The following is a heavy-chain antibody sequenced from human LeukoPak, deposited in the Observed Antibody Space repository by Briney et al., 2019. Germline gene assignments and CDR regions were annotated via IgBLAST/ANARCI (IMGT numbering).Heavy chain of an antibody. D-gene: IGHD4-23*01. J-gene: IGHJ4*02. CDR2: MYYSGST. V-gene: IGHV4-59*08. Sequence: SETLSLTCTVSGASISSYYWSWLRQPPGKGLEWIAFMYYSGSTNYNPSLKSRVTISLDTSKNQFSLKLSSVTAADTAVYYCARRSISGNSWDYFDYWGQGTLVTVSS. CDR1: GASISSYY. CDR3: ARRSISGNSWDYFDY.